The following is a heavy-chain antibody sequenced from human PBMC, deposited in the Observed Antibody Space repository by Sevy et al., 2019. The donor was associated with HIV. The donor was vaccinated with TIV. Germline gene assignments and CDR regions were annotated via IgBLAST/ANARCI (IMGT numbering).Heavy chain of an antibody. D-gene: IGHD6-19*01. CDR2: IFSSGST. Sequence: GGSLRLSCAISGFTVNDKYIIWVRQAPGKGLEWVSVIFSSGSTYYADSAKGRFTISRDNSKNTVYLQMNSVRAEDTAVYYCESLFLSYRSGWSYFDYWGQGTLVTVSS. CDR3: ESLFLSYRSGWSYFDY. CDR1: GFTVNDKY. J-gene: IGHJ4*02. V-gene: IGHV3-66*02.